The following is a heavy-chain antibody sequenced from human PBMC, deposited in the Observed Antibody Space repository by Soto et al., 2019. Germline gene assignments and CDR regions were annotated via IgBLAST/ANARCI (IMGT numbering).Heavy chain of an antibody. J-gene: IGHJ6*03. CDR3: ARGLLEQQLVRFRYYYYYMDV. CDR1: GYTFTSYG. CDR2: ISAYNGNT. Sequence: ASVKVSCKASGYTFTSYGISWVRQAPGQGLEWMGWISAYNGNTNYAQKLQGRVTMTTDTSTSTAYMELRSLRSDDTAVYYCARGLLEQQLVRFRYYYYYMDVWGKGTTVTVSS. D-gene: IGHD6-13*01. V-gene: IGHV1-18*01.